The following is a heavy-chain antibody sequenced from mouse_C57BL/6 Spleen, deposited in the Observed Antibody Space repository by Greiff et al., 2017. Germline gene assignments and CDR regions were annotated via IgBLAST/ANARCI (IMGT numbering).Heavy chain of an antibody. V-gene: IGHV3-6*01. Sequence: VQLKQSGPGLVKPSQSLSLTCSVTGYSITSGYYWNWIRQFPGNKLEWMGYISYDGSNNYNPSLKNRISITRDTSKNQFFLKLNSVTTEDTATYYCARDPRDYSAYYYAMDYGGQGTSVTVSS. CDR3: ARDPRDYSAYYYAMDY. CDR2: ISYDGSN. J-gene: IGHJ4*01. CDR1: GYSITSGYY. D-gene: IGHD2-12*01.